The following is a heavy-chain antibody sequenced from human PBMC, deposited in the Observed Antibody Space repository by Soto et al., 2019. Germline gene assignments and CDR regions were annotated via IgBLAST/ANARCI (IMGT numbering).Heavy chain of an antibody. D-gene: IGHD2-21*02. J-gene: IGHJ1*01. V-gene: IGHV2-5*02. Sequence: QITLKESGPTLVKPTQTLTLTCTFSGFSLSTSGVGVGWIRQPPGKALEWLALIYWDDDKRYSPSLKSRLTIPKDTPKIQVVLTMTNMDPVDTATYYCAHRRPVTAVFQHWGQGTLVTVSS. CDR2: IYWDDDK. CDR1: GFSLSTSGVG. CDR3: AHRRPVTAVFQH.